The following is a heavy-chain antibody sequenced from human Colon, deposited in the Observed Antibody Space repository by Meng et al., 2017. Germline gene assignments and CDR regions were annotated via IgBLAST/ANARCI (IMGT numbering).Heavy chain of an antibody. CDR3: ARERVAAVYGPFDL. J-gene: IGHJ3*01. V-gene: IGHV3-21*06. CDR1: GFPFSSHS. CDR2: ITGGSTHK. D-gene: IGHD6-13*01. Sequence: GGSLRLSCAASGFPFSSHSMNWVRQAPGKGLEWVASITGGSTHKYYADSVRGRFTISRDNANNSLYLQMSSMTAEDTALYYCARERVAAVYGPFDLWGQGTMVTVSS.